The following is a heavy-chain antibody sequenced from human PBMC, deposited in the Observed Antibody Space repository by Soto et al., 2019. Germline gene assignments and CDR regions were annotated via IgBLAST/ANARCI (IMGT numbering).Heavy chain of an antibody. CDR1: AGSITTSD. D-gene: IGHD3-22*01. CDR2: ISYRGST. Sequence: KTSETLSLTCTVSAGSITTSDWSWIRQPLGKALEWIGYISYRGSTNYNPSLKSRLTISIDTSKSQISLKLTSMTTADTAVYYCASSGIVGREVNTWFDPWGQGTLVTHSS. V-gene: IGHV4-59*01. CDR3: ASSGIVGREVNTWFDP. J-gene: IGHJ5*01.